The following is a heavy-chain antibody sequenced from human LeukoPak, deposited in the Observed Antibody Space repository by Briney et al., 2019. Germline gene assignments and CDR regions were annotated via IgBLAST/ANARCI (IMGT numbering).Heavy chain of an antibody. D-gene: IGHD3-10*02. CDR1: VGSFSGYY. J-gene: IGHJ3*02. CDR2: INHSGSS. CDR3: ARKESGMLGDAFDI. V-gene: IGHV4-34*01. Sequence: SETLSLTCVVYVGSFSGYYWTWIRQPPGKGLEWIGEINHSGSSNYNPSLKSRVTISVDTSKNQFSLKLNSVTAADTAVYYCARKESGMLGDAFDIWGQGTMVTVSS.